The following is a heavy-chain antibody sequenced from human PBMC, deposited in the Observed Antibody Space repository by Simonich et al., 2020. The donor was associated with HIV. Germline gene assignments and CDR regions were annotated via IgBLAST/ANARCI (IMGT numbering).Heavy chain of an antibody. CDR1: GFTFSSYA. CDR2: ISYDGNNK. CDR3: ASGGSISSVWADDY. J-gene: IGHJ4*02. Sequence: QVQLVESGGGVVQPGRSLRLSCAASGFTFSSYAMHWVRQAPGKGLEWVAVISYDGNNKYYADSVKGRFTISRDNSKNTRYLQMNSLRAEDTAVYYCASGGSISSVWADDYWGQGTLVTVSS. V-gene: IGHV3-30*07. D-gene: IGHD3-16*01.